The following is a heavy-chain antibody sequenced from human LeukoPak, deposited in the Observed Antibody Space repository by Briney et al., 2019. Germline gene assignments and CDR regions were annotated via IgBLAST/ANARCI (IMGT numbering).Heavy chain of an antibody. CDR1: GGSISSGGYY. V-gene: IGHV4-31*03. D-gene: IGHD1-26*01. CDR2: IYYSRRT. Sequence: SQTLSLTCTFSGGSISSGGYYWSWIRQHPGRGLEWIGYIYYSRRTYYNPSLECRVTISRDTSKNQFSLKLRSVTAADTAVYYCARGRGSYYPSDSWGQGTLVTVSS. J-gene: IGHJ4*02. CDR3: ARGRGSYYPSDS.